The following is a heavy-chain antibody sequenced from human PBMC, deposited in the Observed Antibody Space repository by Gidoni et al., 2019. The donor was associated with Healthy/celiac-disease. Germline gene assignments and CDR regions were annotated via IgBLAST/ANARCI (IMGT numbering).Heavy chain of an antibody. CDR1: GFTFSGYG. D-gene: IGHD1-26*01. V-gene: IGHV3-30*18. CDR3: AKDLLWELLSAVDY. CDR2: ISYDGSNK. J-gene: IGHJ4*02. Sequence: QVQLGESGGGVVQPGRSLRLTCAASGFTFSGYGMHWVRQAPGQGLEWVAVISYDGSNKYYADSVKGRFTIPRDNSKNTLYLQMNSLRAEDTAVYYCAKDLLWELLSAVDYWGQGTLVTVSS.